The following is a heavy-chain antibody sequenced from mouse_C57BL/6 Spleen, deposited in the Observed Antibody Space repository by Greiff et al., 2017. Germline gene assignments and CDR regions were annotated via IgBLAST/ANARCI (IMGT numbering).Heavy chain of an antibody. D-gene: IGHD4-1*01. CDR1: GYTFTDYE. CDR3: TELVHWYFGV. V-gene: IGHV1-15*01. Sequence: QVQLQQSGAELVRPGASVTLSCKASGYTFTDYEMHWVKQTPVHGLEWIGAIDPETGGTAYNQKFKGKAILTADKSSSTAYMELRSLTSEDSAVYYCTELVHWYFGVWGTGTTVTVSS. CDR2: IDPETGGT. J-gene: IGHJ1*03.